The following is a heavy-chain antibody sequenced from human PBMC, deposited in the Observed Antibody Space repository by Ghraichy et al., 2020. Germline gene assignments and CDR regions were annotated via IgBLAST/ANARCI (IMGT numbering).Heavy chain of an antibody. J-gene: IGHJ4*02. D-gene: IGHD1-1*01. Sequence: GGSLRLSCAASGFTFSPSWMHWVRQAPGKGLVWVSRINSDGTITHYADSVKGRVTISRDNAKKTLYLQMNSLRAEDTAVYYCAKEGNWNLDYWGQGTLVTVSS. V-gene: IGHV3-74*01. CDR1: GFTFSPSW. CDR3: AKEGNWNLDY. CDR2: INSDGTIT.